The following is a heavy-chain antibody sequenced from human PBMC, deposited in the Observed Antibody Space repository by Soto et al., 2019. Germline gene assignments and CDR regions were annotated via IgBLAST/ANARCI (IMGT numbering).Heavy chain of an antibody. Sequence: GGSLRLSCAASGFTFSSYSMNWVRQAPGKGLEWVSSISTTSAYIYYADSVKGRFTISRDNAKNSLYLHMNSLRVEDTAVYYCVWPGGFDPWGQGTLVTVSS. CDR1: GFTFSSYS. CDR2: ISTTSAYI. V-gene: IGHV3-21*01. D-gene: IGHD3-16*01. J-gene: IGHJ5*02. CDR3: VWPGGFDP.